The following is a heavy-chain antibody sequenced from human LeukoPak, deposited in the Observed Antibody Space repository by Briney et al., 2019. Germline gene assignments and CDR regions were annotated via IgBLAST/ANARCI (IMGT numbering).Heavy chain of an antibody. CDR2: IHSSGGDT. D-gene: IGHD3-3*01. V-gene: IGHV3-23*01. Sequence: GGSLRLSCAASGFTFSDYNMNWVRQAPGKGLEWVSTIHSSGGDTYYADSVKGRFTISRDSSKNTLYLQMNSLRAEDTALYYCAKVRSRFFDYWGQGTLVTVSS. CDR3: AKVRSRFFDY. CDR1: GFTFSDYN. J-gene: IGHJ4*02.